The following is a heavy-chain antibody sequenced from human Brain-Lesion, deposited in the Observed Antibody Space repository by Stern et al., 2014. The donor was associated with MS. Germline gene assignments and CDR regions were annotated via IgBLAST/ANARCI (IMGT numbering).Heavy chain of an antibody. CDR2: IWPGDSDT. CDR3: ARRGDSSSSGFDY. Sequence: EVQLVESGAEVKKPGESLKISCKGSGYRFTSNWIGWVRQMPGKGLEGMGIIWPGDSDTRYSPSCQGQVTISADKSISTAYLQWSSLQASDTAMYYCARRGDSSSSGFDYWGQGTLVIVSS. CDR1: GYRFTSNW. J-gene: IGHJ4*02. D-gene: IGHD6-6*01. V-gene: IGHV5-51*01.